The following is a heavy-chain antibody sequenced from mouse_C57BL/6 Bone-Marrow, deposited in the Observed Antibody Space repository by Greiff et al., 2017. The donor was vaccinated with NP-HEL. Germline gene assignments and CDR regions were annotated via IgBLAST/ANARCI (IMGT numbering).Heavy chain of an antibody. Sequence: QVQLQQSGAELARPGASVKMSCKASGYTFTSYTMHWVKQRPGEGLEWIGYINPSSGYTKYNQKFKDKATLTADKSSSTAYMQLSSLTPEDSAVNDYARRTDLLCYFVYWGQGTTHTVAS. V-gene: IGHV1-4*01. CDR2: INPSSGYT. D-gene: IGHD2-1*01. CDR1: GYTFTSYT. J-gene: IGHJ2*01. CDR3: ARRTDLLCYFVY.